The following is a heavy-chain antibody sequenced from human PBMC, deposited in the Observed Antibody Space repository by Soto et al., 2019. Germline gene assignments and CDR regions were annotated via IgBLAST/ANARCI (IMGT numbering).Heavy chain of an antibody. D-gene: IGHD3-10*01. J-gene: IGHJ6*02. Sequence: SSETLSLTCTFSCGSIISSSYYWGWIRQPPGKGLEWIGSIYYSGSTYYNPSLKSRVTISVDTSKNQFSLKLSSVTAADTAVYYCARHLLVRGEGDYYYYYGMDVWGQGTTVTVSS. CDR1: CGSIISSSYY. V-gene: IGHV4-39*01. CDR2: IYYSGST. CDR3: ARHLLVRGEGDYYYYYGMDV.